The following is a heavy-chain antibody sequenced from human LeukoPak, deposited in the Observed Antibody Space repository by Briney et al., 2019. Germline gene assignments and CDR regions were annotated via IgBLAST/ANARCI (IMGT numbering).Heavy chain of an antibody. CDR1: GFTFSDNY. CDR3: ARVTYYDLWSGPGYFDY. V-gene: IGHV3-66*01. Sequence: GGSLRLSCAASGFTFSDNYMTWVRQAPGKGLEWVSVIYSGGNTYYADSVKGRFTISRDNFENTLYLHMNSLRAEDTAIYFCARVTYYDLWSGPGYFDYWGQGTLVTVPA. CDR2: IYSGGNT. J-gene: IGHJ4*02. D-gene: IGHD3-3*01.